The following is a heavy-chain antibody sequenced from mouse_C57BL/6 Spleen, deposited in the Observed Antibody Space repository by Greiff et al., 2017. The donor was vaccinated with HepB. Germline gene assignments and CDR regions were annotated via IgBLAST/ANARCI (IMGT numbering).Heavy chain of an antibody. V-gene: IGHV1-69*01. Sequence: QVQLQQPGAELVMPGASVKLSCKASGYTFTSYWMHWVKQRPGQGLEWIREIDPSDSYTNYNQKFKGKSTLTVDKSSSTAYMQLSSLTSEDSAVYYCARDGVDYWGQGTSVTVSS. J-gene: IGHJ4*01. CDR2: IDPSDSYT. D-gene: IGHD2-3*01. CDR1: GYTFTSYW. CDR3: ARDGVDY.